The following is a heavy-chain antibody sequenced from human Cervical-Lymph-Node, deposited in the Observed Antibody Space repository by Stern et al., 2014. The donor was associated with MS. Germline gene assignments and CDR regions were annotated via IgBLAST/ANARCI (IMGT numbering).Heavy chain of an antibody. V-gene: IGHV4-39*01. Sequence: QLVESGPGLVKPSETLSLTCAVSGDSISSYTHYWAWIRQPPGKGLEWIGSVYYSGATYYNPSLKSPAPISVDTSKNPFSLGLTSVTAADTAVYYCAKHACTGAACPFDLWGQGTLVTVSS. CDR3: AKHACTGAACPFDL. CDR1: GDSISSYTHY. D-gene: IGHD2-8*02. J-gene: IGHJ4*02. CDR2: VYYSGAT.